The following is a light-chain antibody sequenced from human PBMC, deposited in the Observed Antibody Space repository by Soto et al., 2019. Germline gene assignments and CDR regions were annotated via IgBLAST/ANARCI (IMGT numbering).Light chain of an antibody. J-gene: IGKJ2*01. V-gene: IGKV3-15*01. Sequence: EIVMTQSPATLSVSPEERATLSCRASQSVSSNLAWYQQKPGQAPRLLIYGASTRTTGIPARFSGSGSGTEFTLTSSSRQSEDFAVYCCHQYNNWPPYTFGQGTQLEIK. CDR1: QSVSSN. CDR3: HQYNNWPPYT. CDR2: GAS.